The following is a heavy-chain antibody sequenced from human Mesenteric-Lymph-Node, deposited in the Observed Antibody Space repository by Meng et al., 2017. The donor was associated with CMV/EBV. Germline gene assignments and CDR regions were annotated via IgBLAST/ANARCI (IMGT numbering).Heavy chain of an antibody. CDR3: ARGYSSSWYSDL. CDR1: GRSVSSGSSY. Sequence: TGSGRSVSSGSSYWSWIRQPPGKGLEWIGYIYYSGSTNYTPSLKSRVTISVDTSKNQFSLKLSSVTAADTAVYYCARGYSSSWYSDLWGRGTLVTVSS. J-gene: IGHJ2*01. V-gene: IGHV4-61*01. D-gene: IGHD6-13*01. CDR2: IYYSGST.